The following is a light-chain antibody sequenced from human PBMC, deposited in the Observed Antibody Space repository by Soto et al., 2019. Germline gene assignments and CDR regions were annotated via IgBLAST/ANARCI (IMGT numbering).Light chain of an antibody. Sequence: QSALTQPASVSGSPGQSITISCTGTSSDVGGYNYVSWYQQHPGKAPKLMIYDVSNRPSGVSNRFSGSKSGNTASLTISGLEAEDEDNYYCSAYTRSSTPFGTGTKLTVL. CDR1: SSDVGGYNY. CDR2: DVS. CDR3: SAYTRSSTP. J-gene: IGLJ1*01. V-gene: IGLV2-14*01.